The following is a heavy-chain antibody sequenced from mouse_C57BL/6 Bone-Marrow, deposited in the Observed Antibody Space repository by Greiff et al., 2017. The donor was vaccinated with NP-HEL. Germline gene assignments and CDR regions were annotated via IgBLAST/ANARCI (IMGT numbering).Heavy chain of an antibody. D-gene: IGHD1-1*01. CDR1: GYTFTDYY. J-gene: IGHJ1*03. CDR3: ARWGFYYYGYWYFDV. CDR2: IYPGSGNT. Sequence: QVQLQQSGAELVRPGASVKLSCKASGYTFTDYYINWVKQRPGQGLEWIARIYPGSGNTYYNEKFKGKATLTAEKSSSTAYMQLSSLTSEDSAVYFCARWGFYYYGYWYFDVWGTGTTVTVSS. V-gene: IGHV1-76*01.